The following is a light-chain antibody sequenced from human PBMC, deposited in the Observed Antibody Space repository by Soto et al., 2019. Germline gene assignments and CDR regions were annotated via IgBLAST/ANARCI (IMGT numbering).Light chain of an antibody. V-gene: IGKV3-20*01. J-gene: IGKJ5*01. CDR3: QQYGSSPVIT. Sequence: EIGLTQSPGTLSLSPGERATLSCRASQSVSSSYLAWYQQKPGQAPRLLIYGASSRATGIPDRFSGSGSGTDFTLTISRLEPEDFAVYYCQQYGSSPVITFGKGTRLEIK. CDR2: GAS. CDR1: QSVSSSY.